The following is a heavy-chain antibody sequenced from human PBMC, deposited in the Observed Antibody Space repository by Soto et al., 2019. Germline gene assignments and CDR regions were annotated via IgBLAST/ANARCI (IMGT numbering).Heavy chain of an antibody. Sequence: GASVKVSCKASGYTFTSYDINWVRQATGQGLEWMGWMNPNSGNTDYAQKFQGRVTMTRNTSISTAYMELSSLRSEDTAVYYCARSLGAARRKPLTNFDYWGQGTLVTVSS. D-gene: IGHD6-6*01. CDR1: GYTFTSYD. J-gene: IGHJ4*02. CDR2: MNPNSGNT. CDR3: ARSLGAARRKPLTNFDY. V-gene: IGHV1-8*01.